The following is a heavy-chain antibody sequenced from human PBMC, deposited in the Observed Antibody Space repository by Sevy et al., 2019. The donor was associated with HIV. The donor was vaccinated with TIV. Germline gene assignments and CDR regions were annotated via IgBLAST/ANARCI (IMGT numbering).Heavy chain of an antibody. CDR1: GGSFSGYY. D-gene: IGHD2-2*01. CDR2: INLSGST. V-gene: IGHV4-34*01. CDR3: ARAPPVVVVPGAPSWFDP. Sequence: SETLSLTCAVYGGSFSGYYWNWIRQPPGKGLEWIGEINLSGSTHYKPSLKSRITISVDTSKNQFALRLNSVTAADTAVYYCARAPPVVVVPGAPSWFDPWGQGTLVTVSS. J-gene: IGHJ5*02.